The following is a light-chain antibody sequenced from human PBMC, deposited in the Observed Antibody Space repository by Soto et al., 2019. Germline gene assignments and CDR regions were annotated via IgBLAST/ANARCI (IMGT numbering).Light chain of an antibody. CDR1: SSDVGGYNY. V-gene: IGLV2-11*01. Sequence: QSALTQPRSVSESPGQSVTISCTGTSSDVGGYNYVSWYQQHPGKAPKVMIYDVNERPSGVPDRFSGSKSGNTASLTISGLRAEDEADYYCCSYAGRYTYVFGAGTQLTVL. J-gene: IGLJ7*01. CDR3: CSYAGRYTYV. CDR2: DVN.